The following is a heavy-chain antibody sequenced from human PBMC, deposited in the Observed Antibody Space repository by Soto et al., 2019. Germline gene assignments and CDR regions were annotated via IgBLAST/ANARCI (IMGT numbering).Heavy chain of an antibody. CDR3: AKAWPPTGY. CDR2: ISGSGGST. J-gene: IGHJ4*02. D-gene: IGHD4-17*01. CDR1: GGSISSYY. Sequence: ETLSLTCTVSGGSISSYYWSWVRQAPGKGLEWVSAISGSGGSTYYADSVKGRFTISRDNSKNTLYLQMNSLRAEDTAVYYFAKAWPPTGYWGQGTLVTLSS. V-gene: IGHV3-23*01.